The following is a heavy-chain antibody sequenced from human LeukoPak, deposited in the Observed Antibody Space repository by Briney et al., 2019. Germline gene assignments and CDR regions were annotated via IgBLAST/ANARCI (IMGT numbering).Heavy chain of an antibody. D-gene: IGHD3-10*01. CDR3: ARDQLWFGELLSPLDV. V-gene: IGHV1-8*01. CDR1: GYTFTSYD. J-gene: IGHJ6*02. Sequence: ASVKVSCKASGYTFTSYDINWVRQATGQGLEWMGWMNPNSGNTGYAQKFRGRVTMTRNTSISTAYMELSSLRSEDTAVYYCARDQLWFGELLSPLDVWGQGTTVTVSS. CDR2: MNPNSGNT.